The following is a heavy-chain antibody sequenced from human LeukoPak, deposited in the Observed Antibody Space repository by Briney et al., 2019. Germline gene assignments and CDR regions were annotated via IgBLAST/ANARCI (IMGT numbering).Heavy chain of an antibody. J-gene: IGHJ6*03. CDR1: DFTVSSNY. D-gene: IGHD3-10*01. CDR2: IHKNAIT. V-gene: IGHV3-53*01. CDR3: ARSLRVRGVPDYMDV. Sequence: GGSLRLSCAASDFTVSSNYMSWVRQAPGKGLEWVLVIHKNAITSYADTVKGRFTISRDNSKNTLYLQMNNLRVDDTAVYYCARSLRVRGVPDYMDVWGKGTTVTVYS.